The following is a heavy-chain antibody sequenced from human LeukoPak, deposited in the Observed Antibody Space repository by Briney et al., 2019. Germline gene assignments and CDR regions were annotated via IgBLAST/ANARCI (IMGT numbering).Heavy chain of an antibody. V-gene: IGHV3-7*01. D-gene: IGHD3-10*01. Sequence: GGSLRLSCVASGFTFSSSWMTWVRQAPGMGLERVANIKADGTGKYYVDSVRGRFSISRDNAKNSLYLELNSLRAEDMAVYYCARVRYFGSGSYHDYWGQGTLVTVSS. J-gene: IGHJ4*02. CDR2: IKADGTGK. CDR1: GFTFSSSW. CDR3: ARVRYFGSGSYHDY.